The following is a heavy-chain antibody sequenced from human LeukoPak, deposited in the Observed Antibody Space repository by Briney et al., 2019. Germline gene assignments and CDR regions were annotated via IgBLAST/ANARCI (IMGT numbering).Heavy chain of an antibody. J-gene: IGHJ4*02. CDR1: GFTFSGYA. D-gene: IGHD1-26*01. CDR2: ISGSGGTT. Sequence: PGGSLRLSCAASGFTFSGYAMNWVRQAPGKGLEWVSFISGSGGTTYYADSVKGRFTISRDSSKNTLYLQMNSLRAEDTAVYYCAKSRGESRGASNYWGQGTLVTVSS. CDR3: AKSRGESRGASNY. V-gene: IGHV3-23*01.